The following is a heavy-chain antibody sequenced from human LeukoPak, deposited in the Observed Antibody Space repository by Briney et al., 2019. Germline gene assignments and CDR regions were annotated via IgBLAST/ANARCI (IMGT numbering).Heavy chain of an antibody. CDR1: GFTFSSYA. Sequence: PGGSLRLSCAASGFTFSSYAMSWVRQAPGKGLEWVSAISGSGGSTYYADSVKGRFTISRDNSKNTLYLQMDSLKTEDTAVYYCTTDWVLRSFADYWGQGTLVTVSS. V-gene: IGHV3-23*01. D-gene: IGHD3-9*01. CDR3: TTDWVLRSFADY. J-gene: IGHJ4*02. CDR2: ISGSGGST.